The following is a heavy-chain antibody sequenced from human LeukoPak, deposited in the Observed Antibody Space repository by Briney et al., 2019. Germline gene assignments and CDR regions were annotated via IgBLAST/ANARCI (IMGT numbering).Heavy chain of an antibody. Sequence: KPSETLSLTCTVSGGSISSGDYYWSWIRQPPGKGLEWIGYIYYSGSTYYNPSLKSRVTISVDTSKNQFSLKLSSVTAADTAVYYCARGPITIFGINYYYYYGMDVWGQGTTVTVSS. D-gene: IGHD3-3*01. CDR3: ARGPITIFGINYYYYYGMDV. V-gene: IGHV4-30-4*01. J-gene: IGHJ6*02. CDR1: GGSISSGDYY. CDR2: IYYSGST.